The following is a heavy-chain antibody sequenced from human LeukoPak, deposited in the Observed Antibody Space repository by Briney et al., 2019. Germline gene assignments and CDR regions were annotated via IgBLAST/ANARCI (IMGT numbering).Heavy chain of an antibody. J-gene: IGHJ4*02. D-gene: IGHD3-10*01. V-gene: IGHV3-30-3*01. Sequence: GGSLRLSCAASGFTFSSYAMHWVRQAPGKGLEWVAVISYDGSNKYYADSVKGRFTISRDNSKNTLYLQMNSLRAEDTAVYYCAGRSAGSYLDWGQGTLVTVSS. CDR2: ISYDGSNK. CDR3: AGRSAGSYLD. CDR1: GFTFSSYA.